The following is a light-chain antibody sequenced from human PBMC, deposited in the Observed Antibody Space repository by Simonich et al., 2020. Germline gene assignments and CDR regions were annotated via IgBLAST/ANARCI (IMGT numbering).Light chain of an antibody. CDR3: CSYAGSYTWV. CDR1: NSDVGGYNH. V-gene: IGLV2-11*02. J-gene: IGLJ3*02. Sequence: QSALTQPRSVAGYPGPSVTISCTGTNSDVGGYNHVSWYQQHPGKAPKLLIYDVSRRPSGVPARFSGSKSGNTASLTISGLQAEDEADYYCCSYAGSYTWVFGGGTKLTVL. CDR2: DVS.